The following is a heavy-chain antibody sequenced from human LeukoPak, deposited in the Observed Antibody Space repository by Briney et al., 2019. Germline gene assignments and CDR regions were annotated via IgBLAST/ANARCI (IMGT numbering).Heavy chain of an antibody. J-gene: IGHJ4*02. CDR3: ARDRGSGSSSHDY. Sequence: GGSLRLSCAASGFTFSSYGMHWVRQASGKGLEWVAVIWYGGSNKYYADSVKGRFTISRDNSKNTLYLQMNSLRVEDTAVYYCARDRGSGSSSHDYWGQGTLVTVSS. CDR1: GFTFSSYG. V-gene: IGHV3-33*08. CDR2: IWYGGSNK. D-gene: IGHD1-26*01.